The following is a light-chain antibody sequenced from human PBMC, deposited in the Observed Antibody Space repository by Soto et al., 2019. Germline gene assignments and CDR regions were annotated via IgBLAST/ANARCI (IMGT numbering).Light chain of an antibody. CDR2: EVV. Sequence: QSALTQPPSASGSPGQSVTISCTGTKNDIGVYDFVSWYQHHPGKAPRLIIYEVVQRPSGVPDRFSGSKSGASASLSISGLQSEDEADYYCAAWDDRLDVYVFGTGTKLTVL. V-gene: IGLV2-8*01. J-gene: IGLJ1*01. CDR3: AAWDDRLDVYV. CDR1: KNDIGVYDF.